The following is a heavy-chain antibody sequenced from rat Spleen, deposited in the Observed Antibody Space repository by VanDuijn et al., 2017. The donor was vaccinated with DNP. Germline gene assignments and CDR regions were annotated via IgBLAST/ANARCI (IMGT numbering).Heavy chain of an antibody. Sequence: QVQLKESGPGLVQPSQTLSLTCTVSGFSLTSYTVNWVRQPPGTGLEWIAAISTGGCTYYNSGLKSRLSISRDTSKSQVFLKMNILQTKDTAMYSCSRSGNIGTTTNWFAYWGQGTLVTVSS. CDR3: SRSGNIGTTTNWFAY. CDR1: GFSLTSYT. CDR2: ISTGGCT. J-gene: IGHJ3*01. D-gene: IGHD1-5*01. V-gene: IGHV2-6*01.